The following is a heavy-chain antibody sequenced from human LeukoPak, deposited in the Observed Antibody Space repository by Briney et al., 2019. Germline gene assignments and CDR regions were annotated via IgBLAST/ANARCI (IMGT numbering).Heavy chain of an antibody. Sequence: GGSLRLSCAASGFTFSSYSMNWVRQAPGKGLEWVSSISSSSSYIYYADSVKGRFTISRDNAKNSLYLQMNSLRAEDTAVYYCARDPSSGWCRYFDYWGQGTLVTVSS. CDR3: ARDPSSGWCRYFDY. CDR2: ISSSSSYI. CDR1: GFTFSSYS. D-gene: IGHD6-19*01. J-gene: IGHJ4*02. V-gene: IGHV3-21*01.